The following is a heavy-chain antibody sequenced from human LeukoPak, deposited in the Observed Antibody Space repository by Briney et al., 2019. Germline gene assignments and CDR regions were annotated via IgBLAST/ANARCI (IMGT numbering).Heavy chain of an antibody. CDR1: GGSISSYY. D-gene: IGHD3-22*01. CDR3: ARDSSDSSGGGNDY. V-gene: IGHV4-59*01. Sequence: SETLSLTCTVSGGSISSYYWSWIRQPPGKGLEWIGYIYYSGSTNCNPSLKSRVTISVDTSKNQFSLKLSSVTAADTAVYYCARDSSDSSGGGNDYWGQGTLVTVSS. J-gene: IGHJ4*02. CDR2: IYYSGST.